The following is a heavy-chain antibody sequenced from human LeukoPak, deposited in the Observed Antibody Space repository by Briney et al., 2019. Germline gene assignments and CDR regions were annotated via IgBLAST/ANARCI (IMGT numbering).Heavy chain of an antibody. CDR3: ARDPTNTSGYYTYFDY. V-gene: IGHV1-18*04. CDR2: ISAYNGNT. J-gene: IGHJ4*02. D-gene: IGHD5-12*01. CDR1: GYTFTSYG. Sequence: GASVKVSCKASGYTFTSYGITWVRQAPGQGLEWMGWISAYNGNTNFAQQLQGRVTMTTDTSTGTAYMELRSLRSDDTAVYYCARDPTNTSGYYTYFDYWGQGTLVTVSS.